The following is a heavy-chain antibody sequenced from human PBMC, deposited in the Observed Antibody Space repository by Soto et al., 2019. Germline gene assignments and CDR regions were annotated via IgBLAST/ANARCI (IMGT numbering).Heavy chain of an antibody. CDR2: IKQDGSEK. J-gene: IGHJ4*02. CDR3: ARGGDSMIVGVTAFDY. Sequence: AGGSLRLSCAASGFTFSSYWVSWVRQAPGKGLEWVANIKQDGSEKYYVDSVKGRFTISRDNAKNSLYLQMNSLRAEDTAVYYCARGGDSMIVGVTAFDYWGQGTLVTVSS. D-gene: IGHD3-22*01. V-gene: IGHV3-7*05. CDR1: GFTFSSYW.